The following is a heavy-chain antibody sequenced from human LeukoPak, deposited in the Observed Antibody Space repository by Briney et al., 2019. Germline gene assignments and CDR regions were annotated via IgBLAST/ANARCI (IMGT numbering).Heavy chain of an antibody. J-gene: IGHJ4*02. V-gene: IGHV4-59*01. CDR2: IYYSGST. CDR1: GGSISSYY. CDR3: AKPYGSGTRPDY. Sequence: SETLSLTCTVSGGSISSYYWSWIRQPPGKGLEWIGYIYYSGSTNYNPSLKSRVTISVDTSKNQFFLKLTSVTAADTAVYYCAKPYGSGTRPDYWGQGTLVTVSS. D-gene: IGHD3-10*01.